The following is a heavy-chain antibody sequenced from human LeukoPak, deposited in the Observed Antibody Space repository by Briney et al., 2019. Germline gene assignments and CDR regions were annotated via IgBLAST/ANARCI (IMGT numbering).Heavy chain of an antibody. J-gene: IGHJ6*02. D-gene: IGHD7-27*01. CDR1: GFTFNNYA. CDR3: VKSAWNYLGMGGLDV. CDR2: ISGGGGST. V-gene: IGHV3-23*01. Sequence: PGGSLRLSCAASGFTFNNYAMSWVRQAPGKGLEWVTAISGGGGSTSYADSVKGRFTISRDNSKNTLKMQMTSLRTEDKAEYFCVKSAWNYLGMGGLDVWGQGTTVIVSS.